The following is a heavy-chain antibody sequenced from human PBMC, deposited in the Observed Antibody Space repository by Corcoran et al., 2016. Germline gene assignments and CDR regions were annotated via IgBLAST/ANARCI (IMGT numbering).Heavy chain of an antibody. D-gene: IGHD2-21*02. CDR2: IKANSGGT. V-gene: IGHV1-2*02. CDR3: VRLLEGDYYFDY. CDR1: GYAFTGYY. Sequence: QVQLVQSGADVKKPGASVKVSCKASGYAFTGYYVQWVRRAPGQGPEWIGWIKANSGGTHYAQGFQGRVTMTRDTSISTAYMELSRLRSDDTAVYYCVRLLEGDYYFDYWGQGTQVTVSS. J-gene: IGHJ4*02.